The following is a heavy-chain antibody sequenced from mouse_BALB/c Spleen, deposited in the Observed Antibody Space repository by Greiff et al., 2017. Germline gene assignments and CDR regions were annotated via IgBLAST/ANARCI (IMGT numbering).Heavy chain of an antibody. D-gene: IGHD2-4*01. CDR3: ARGPTMITTRKVPYAMDY. Sequence: EVMLVESGGGLVKPGGSLKLSCAASGFTFSSYAMSWVRQTPEKRLEWVASISSGGSTYYPDSVKGRFTISRDNARNILYLQMSSLRSEDTAMYYCARGPTMITTRKVPYAMDYWGQGTSVTVSS. V-gene: IGHV5-6-5*01. CDR1: GFTFSSYA. CDR2: ISSGGST. J-gene: IGHJ4*01.